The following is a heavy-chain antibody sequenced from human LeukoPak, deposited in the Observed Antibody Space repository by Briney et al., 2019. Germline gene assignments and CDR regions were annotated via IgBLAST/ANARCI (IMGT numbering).Heavy chain of an antibody. CDR2: INHSGST. J-gene: IGHJ4*02. Sequence: SETLSLTCAVYGGSFSGYYWSWIRQPPGKGLEWIGEINHSGSTNYNPSLKSRVTISVDTSKNQFSLKLSSVTAADTAVYYCARDTAVAGTDYGGQGTRVTVS. V-gene: IGHV4-34*01. D-gene: IGHD6-19*01. CDR3: ARDTAVAGTDY. CDR1: GGSFSGYY.